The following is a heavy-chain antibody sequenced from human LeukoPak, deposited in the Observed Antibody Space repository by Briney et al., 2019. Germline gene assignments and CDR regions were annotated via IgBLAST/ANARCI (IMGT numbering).Heavy chain of an antibody. D-gene: IGHD6-13*01. CDR1: GYTFTSYY. CDR2: INPRRGST. CDR3: ARERQRIGAAGNFDY. V-gene: IGHV1-46*01. Sequence: GASVKISCKASGYTFTSYYIHWVRQARGQGLEWMGRINPRRGSTTYPQKFQGRVTMTRDTSTSTVYMELSSLRSEDTAVYYCARERQRIGAAGNFDYWGQGTLVTVSS. J-gene: IGHJ4*02.